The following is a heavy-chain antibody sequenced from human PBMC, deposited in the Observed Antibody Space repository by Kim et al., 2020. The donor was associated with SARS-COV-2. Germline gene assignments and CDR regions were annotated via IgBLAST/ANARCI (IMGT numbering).Heavy chain of an antibody. Sequence: KNYVDFVRGRFTISRDNAKNSVYLQMKSLRVEDTAVYYCATDWVGGALGYWGQGTLVTVSS. J-gene: IGHJ4*02. V-gene: IGHV3-7*01. CDR3: ATDWVGGALGY. CDR2: K. D-gene: IGHD3-10*01.